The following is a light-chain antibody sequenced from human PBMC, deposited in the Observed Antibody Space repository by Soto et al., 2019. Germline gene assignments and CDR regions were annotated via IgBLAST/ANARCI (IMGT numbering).Light chain of an antibody. V-gene: IGLV2-14*01. CDR3: SSYTSSSPYV. CDR1: SSDVGGYNY. CDR2: DVS. Sequence: SALTQPASVSGSPGQSITISCTGTSSDVGGYNYVPWYQQYPGKAPKLMIYDVSNRPSGVSNRFSGSKSGNTASLTISGLQAEDEADYYCSSYTSSSPYVFGTGTKVTVL. J-gene: IGLJ1*01.